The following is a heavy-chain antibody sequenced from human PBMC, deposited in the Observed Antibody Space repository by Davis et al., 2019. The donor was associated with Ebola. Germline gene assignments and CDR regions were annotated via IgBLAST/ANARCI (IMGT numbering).Heavy chain of an antibody. J-gene: IGHJ1*01. CDR3: ARDNRGRPLGY. V-gene: IGHV3-7*03. CDR2: IKQDGSEK. Sequence: GGSLRLSCAASGFTFSSYSMNWVRQAPGKGLEWVANIKQDGSEKYYVDSVKGRFTISRDNAKNSLYLQMNSLRAEDTAVYYCARDNRGRPLGYWGKGTLVIVSS. D-gene: IGHD3-16*02. CDR1: GFTFSSYS.